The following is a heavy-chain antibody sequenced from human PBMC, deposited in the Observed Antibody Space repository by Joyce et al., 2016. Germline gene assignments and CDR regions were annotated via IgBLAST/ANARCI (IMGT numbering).Heavy chain of an antibody. Sequence: QVQLQQWGAGLLKPSETLSLTCAVYGGSFSGYYWSWIRQPPGKGPEWIGEINHSGSTNYTPSLKSRVTISVDTSKNQFSLKLSSVTAADTAVYYCARGPRSNWGLVWFDPWGQGALVTVSS. CDR1: GGSFSGYY. CDR3: ARGPRSNWGLVWFDP. D-gene: IGHD7-27*01. CDR2: INHSGST. V-gene: IGHV4-34*01. J-gene: IGHJ5*02.